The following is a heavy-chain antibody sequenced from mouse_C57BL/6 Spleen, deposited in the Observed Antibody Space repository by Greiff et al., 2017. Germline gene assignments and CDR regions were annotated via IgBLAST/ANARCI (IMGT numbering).Heavy chain of an antibody. D-gene: IGHD1-1*01. CDR3: AREELIYAEFAD. CDR1: GYTFTSYW. Sequence: QVQLKQPGAELVRPGSSVKLSCKASGYTFTSYWMHWVKQRPIQGLEWIGNIDPSDSDTHYNQKFKGKATLTVDKSSSTAYMQLSSLTSEDSAVYYCAREELIYAEFADWGQGTLVTVSA. J-gene: IGHJ3*01. CDR2: IDPSDSDT. V-gene: IGHV1-52*01.